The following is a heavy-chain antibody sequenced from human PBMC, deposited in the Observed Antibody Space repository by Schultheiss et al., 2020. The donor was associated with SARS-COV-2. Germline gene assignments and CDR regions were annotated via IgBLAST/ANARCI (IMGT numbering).Heavy chain of an antibody. V-gene: IGHV4-31*03. CDR2: IYYSGST. CDR3: ARGRYYYDSSGRYWYFDL. Sequence: LSLTCTVSGGSISSGGYYWSWIRQHPGKGLEWIGYIYYSGSTYYNPSLKSRVTISVDTSKNQFSLKLSSVTAADTAVYYCARGRYYYDSSGRYWYFDLWGRGTLVTVSS. CDR1: GGSISSGGYY. J-gene: IGHJ2*01. D-gene: IGHD3-22*01.